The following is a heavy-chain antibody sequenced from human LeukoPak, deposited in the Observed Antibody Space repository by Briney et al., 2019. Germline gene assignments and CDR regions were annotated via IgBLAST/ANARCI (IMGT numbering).Heavy chain of an antibody. Sequence: ASVKVSCKASGYTFTSYGISWVRHAPGQGLEWMGCISAYSGYTNYAQKLQGRVTMTTDTSTSTAYMEMRSLRSDDTAVYYCARAAEYWCGSYGMDVWGQGTTVTVSS. J-gene: IGHJ6*02. D-gene: IGHD2-15*01. CDR1: GYTFTSYG. V-gene: IGHV1-18*01. CDR2: ISAYSGYT. CDR3: ARAAEYWCGSYGMDV.